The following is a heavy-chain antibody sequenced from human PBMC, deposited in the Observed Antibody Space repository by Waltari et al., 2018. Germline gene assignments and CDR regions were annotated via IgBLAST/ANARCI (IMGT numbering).Heavy chain of an antibody. CDR3: AGIRRGFWFFDL. D-gene: IGHD3-10*01. Sequence: EVQLVESGGGLVQPGGSLRPSCAASGMTFTTYSMNWVRQAPGKGLELMSYVSGDSGYIYYADSVRGRFTISRDNAQNSMYLQMTNLRADDTAVYYCAGIRRGFWFFDLWGRGTLVTVSS. CDR1: GMTFTTYS. V-gene: IGHV3-48*04. CDR2: VSGDSGYI. J-gene: IGHJ2*01.